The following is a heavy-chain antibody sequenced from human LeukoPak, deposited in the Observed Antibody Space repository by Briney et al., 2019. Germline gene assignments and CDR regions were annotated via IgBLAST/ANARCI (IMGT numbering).Heavy chain of an antibody. CDR3: AREYTLYRSGWFLDY. CDR2: IDYSGST. V-gene: IGHV4-39*07. D-gene: IGHD6-19*01. J-gene: IGHJ4*02. Sequence: PSGTLSLTCTVSGDSNTNSIYYWGWIRQPPGKGLEWIGSIDYSGSTYYNPSLKSRATISIDTSKNQFSLKLSSVTAADTAVYYCAREYTLYRSGWFLDYWGQGTVVAVSS. CDR1: GDSNTNSIYY.